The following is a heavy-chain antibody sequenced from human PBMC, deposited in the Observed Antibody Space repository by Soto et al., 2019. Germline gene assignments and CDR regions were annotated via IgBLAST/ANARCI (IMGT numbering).Heavy chain of an antibody. D-gene: IGHD5-12*01. CDR3: ARHSLVQWLRLGDDFDI. V-gene: IGHV5-51*01. Sequence: GESLKISCKGSGYSFTSYWIGWVRQMPGKGLEWMGIIYPGDSDTRYSPSFQGQVTISADKSISTAYLQWSSLKASDTAMYYCARHSLVQWLRLGDDFDISGQVTMVTVSS. CDR1: GYSFTSYW. CDR2: IYPGDSDT. J-gene: IGHJ3*02.